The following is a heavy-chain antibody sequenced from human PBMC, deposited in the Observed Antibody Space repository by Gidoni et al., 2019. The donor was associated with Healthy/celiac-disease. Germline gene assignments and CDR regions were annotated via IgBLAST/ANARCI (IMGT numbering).Heavy chain of an antibody. Sequence: QVQLQESGPGLVKPSATLSLTCTVSGGSVRRGSYYWSWIRQPPGKGLEWIGYIYYSGSTNYNPSRKSRVTISVDTSKNQFSLKLSSVTAADTAVYYCARVIMGFEVAGRDYFDYWGQGTLVTVSS. CDR2: IYYSGST. CDR1: GGSVRRGSYY. D-gene: IGHD6-19*01. J-gene: IGHJ4*02. CDR3: ARVIMGFEVAGRDYFDY. V-gene: IGHV4-61*01.